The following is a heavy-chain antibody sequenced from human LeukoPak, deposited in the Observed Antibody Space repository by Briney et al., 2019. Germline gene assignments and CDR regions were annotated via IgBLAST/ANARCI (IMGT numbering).Heavy chain of an antibody. CDR1: GGSISSYY. Sequence: SETLSLTCTVSGGSISSYYWSWIRQPAGKGLEWIGRIYTSGSTNYNPSLKSRVTMSVDTSKNQFSLKLSSVAAADTAVYYCARVSYYDGSGYYEVNDAFDIWGQGTMVTVSS. CDR3: ARVSYYDGSGYYEVNDAFDI. CDR2: IYTSGST. J-gene: IGHJ3*02. V-gene: IGHV4-4*07. D-gene: IGHD3-22*01.